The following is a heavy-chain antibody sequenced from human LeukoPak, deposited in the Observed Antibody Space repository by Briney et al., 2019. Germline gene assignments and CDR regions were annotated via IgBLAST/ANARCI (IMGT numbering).Heavy chain of an antibody. V-gene: IGHV1-2*02. CDR3: ATVDIVVGSYPTDY. CDR2: ISPNSGGT. J-gene: IGHJ4*02. Sequence: ASVKVSFKASGYTFTGYYMHWVRQAPGQGLEWMGWISPNSGGTNYAQKFQGRVTMTRDTSISTAYMELSRLRSDDTAVYYCATVDIVVGSYPTDYWGQGTLVTVSS. D-gene: IGHD5-12*01. CDR1: GYTFTGYY.